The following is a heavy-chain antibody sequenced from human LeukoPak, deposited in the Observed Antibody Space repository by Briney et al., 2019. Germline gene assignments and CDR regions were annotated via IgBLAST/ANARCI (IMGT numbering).Heavy chain of an antibody. V-gene: IGHV4-59*01. CDR3: ARGGWLRSGDYFDY. CDR1: GGSISSYY. Sequence: MTSETLSLTCTVSGGSISSYYWSWIRQPPGKGLEWIGYIFYSGSTNYNPSLKSRVTISVDTPKNQFSLKLSSVTAADTAVYYCARGGWLRSGDYFDYWGQGTLVTVSS. CDR2: IFYSGST. D-gene: IGHD5-12*01. J-gene: IGHJ4*02.